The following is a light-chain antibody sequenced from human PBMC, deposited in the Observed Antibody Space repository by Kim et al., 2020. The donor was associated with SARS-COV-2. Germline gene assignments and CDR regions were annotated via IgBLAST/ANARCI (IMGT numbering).Light chain of an antibody. J-gene: IGKJ2*01. V-gene: IGKV3-20*01. Sequence: LAPGGRATCSCSASQSFSRVQLGWYQQNPGQAPRLVIFGASNRATGISDRFSGSGSGTDFTLTISRLEAEDFAVYYCEQYGTSPYTFGQGTKLEI. CDR1: QSFSRVQ. CDR2: GAS. CDR3: EQYGTSPYT.